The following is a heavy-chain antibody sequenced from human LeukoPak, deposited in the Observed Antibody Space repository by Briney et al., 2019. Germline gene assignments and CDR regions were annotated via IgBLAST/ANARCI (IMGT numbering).Heavy chain of an antibody. CDR2: INPSGGST. Sequence: ASVKVSCKASGYTFTSYYMHWVRQAPGQGLEWMGIINPSGGSTSYAQKFQGRVTMIRDMSTSTVYMELSSLRSEDTAVYYCARTVLDYYDSSGHAPNWFDPWGQGTLVTVSS. CDR3: ARTVLDYYDSSGHAPNWFDP. CDR1: GYTFTSYY. V-gene: IGHV1-46*01. J-gene: IGHJ5*02. D-gene: IGHD3-22*01.